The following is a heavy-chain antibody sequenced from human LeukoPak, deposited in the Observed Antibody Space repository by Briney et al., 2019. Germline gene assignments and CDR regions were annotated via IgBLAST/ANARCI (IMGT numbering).Heavy chain of an antibody. CDR2: ISYDGSNK. V-gene: IGHV3-30*18. CDR3: AKDPAYSSGYYYYYGMDV. D-gene: IGHD6-19*01. J-gene: IGHJ6*02. CDR1: GFTFSSYG. Sequence: GGSLRLSCEASGFTFSSYGMHWVRQAPGKGLEWVAVISYDGSNKYYADSVKGRFTISRDNSKNTLYLQMNSLRAEDTAVYYCAKDPAYSSGYYYYYGMDVWGQGTTVTVSS.